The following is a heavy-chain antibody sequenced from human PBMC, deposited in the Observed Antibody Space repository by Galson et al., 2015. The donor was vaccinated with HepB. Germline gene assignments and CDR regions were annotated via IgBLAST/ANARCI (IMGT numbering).Heavy chain of an antibody. Sequence: SLRLSCAVSGFTFSNYYMNWVRQAPGKGLEWVSSISTTSSHIHYADSVKGRFTISRDNAKNSLFLQMDSLRADDTAVYYCARDPPLGAPFDYWGQGTLVTVSS. CDR3: ARDPPLGAPFDY. CDR1: GFTFSNYY. D-gene: IGHD7-27*01. CDR2: ISTTSSHI. V-gene: IGHV3-21*01. J-gene: IGHJ4*02.